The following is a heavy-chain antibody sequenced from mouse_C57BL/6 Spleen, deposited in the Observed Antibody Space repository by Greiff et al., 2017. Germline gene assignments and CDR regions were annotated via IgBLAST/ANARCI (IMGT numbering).Heavy chain of an antibody. J-gene: IGHJ3*01. CDR1: GFSLTSYA. CDR3: ARIPYGNYLAWFAY. D-gene: IGHD2-10*02. V-gene: IGHV2-9-1*01. CDR2: IWTGGGT. Sequence: VKLVESGPGLVAPSQSLSITCTVSGFSLTSYAISWVRQPPGKGLEWLGVIWTGGGTNYNSALKSRLSISKDNSKSQVFLKMNSLQTDDTARYYCARIPYGNYLAWFAYWGQGTLVTVSA.